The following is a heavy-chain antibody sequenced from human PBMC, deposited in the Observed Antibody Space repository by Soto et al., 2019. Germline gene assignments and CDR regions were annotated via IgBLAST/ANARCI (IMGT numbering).Heavy chain of an antibody. CDR1: GDSISNYY. J-gene: IGHJ3*02. Sequence: QVQLQESGPGLVKPSETLSLTCTVSGDSISNYYWSWIRQPPGKGLEWIGYIYYSGSTNYNPSLQSRVTLSVDTSKNQFSLKQSSVTAADTAVYYCTRHLWVGSSWYLGSFDICCQGTMVTVSS. CDR3: TRHLWVGSSWYLGSFDI. D-gene: IGHD6-13*01. CDR2: IYYSGST. V-gene: IGHV4-59*08.